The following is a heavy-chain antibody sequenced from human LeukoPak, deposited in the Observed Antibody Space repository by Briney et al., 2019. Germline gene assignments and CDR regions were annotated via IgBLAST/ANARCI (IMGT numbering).Heavy chain of an antibody. CDR2: IYYSGST. CDR1: GGSISSYY. V-gene: IGHV4-59*01. CDR3: ARDGYYGSGSYYNVPSYYYYGMDV. D-gene: IGHD3-10*01. J-gene: IGHJ6*02. Sequence: PSETLSLTCTVSGGSISSYYWSWIRQPPGKGLEWIGYIYYSGSTNYNPSLKSRVTISVGTSKNQFSLKLSSVTAADTAVYYCARDGYYGSGSYYNVPSYYYYGMDVWGQGTTVTVSS.